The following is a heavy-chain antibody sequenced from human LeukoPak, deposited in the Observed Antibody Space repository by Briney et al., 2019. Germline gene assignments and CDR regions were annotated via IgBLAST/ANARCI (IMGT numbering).Heavy chain of an antibody. CDR2: INTNTGNP. J-gene: IGHJ3*02. CDR1: GYTFTNYA. V-gene: IGHV7-4-1*02. Sequence: GASVKVSCTASGYTFTNYAVNWVRQAPGQGLEWMGWINTNTGNPTYAQGFTGRFVFSLDTSVSTAYLQISSLKAEDTAVYYCARDTGYCSSTSCYKSNQDIWGQGTMVTVSS. CDR3: ARDTGYCSSTSCYKSNQDI. D-gene: IGHD2-2*02.